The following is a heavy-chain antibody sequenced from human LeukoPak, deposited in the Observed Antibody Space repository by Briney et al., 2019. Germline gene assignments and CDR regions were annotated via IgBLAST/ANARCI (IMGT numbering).Heavy chain of an antibody. CDR2: ISWNSGSI. D-gene: IGHD6-19*01. J-gene: IGHJ6*02. Sequence: GGSLRLSCAASGFTFDDYAMHWVRQAPGKGLEWVSGISWNSGSIGYADSVKGRFTISRDNAKNSLYLQMNSLRAEDTAVYYCARESSGWAYYYYGMDVWGQGTTVTVSS. CDR3: ARESSGWAYYYYGMDV. V-gene: IGHV3-9*01. CDR1: GFTFDDYA.